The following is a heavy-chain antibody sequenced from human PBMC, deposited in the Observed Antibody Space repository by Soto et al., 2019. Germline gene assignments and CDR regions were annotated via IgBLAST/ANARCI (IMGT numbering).Heavy chain of an antibody. CDR1: GGSISSGDYY. CDR2: IYYSGST. D-gene: IGHD1-7*01. V-gene: IGHV4-30-4*01. Sequence: SETLSLTCTVSGGSISSGDYYWSWIRQPPGKGLEWIGYIYYSGSTYYNPSLKSRVTISVDTSKNQFSLKLSSVTAADTAVYYCARAPLGITGSTNRDSFDIRGQGTMVT. J-gene: IGHJ3*02. CDR3: ARAPLGITGSTNRDSFDI.